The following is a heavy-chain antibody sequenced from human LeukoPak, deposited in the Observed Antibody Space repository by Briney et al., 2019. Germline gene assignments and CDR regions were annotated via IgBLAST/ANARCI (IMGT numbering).Heavy chain of an antibody. D-gene: IGHD3-22*01. CDR3: AKSPHYYDSSGYQGYYDY. Sequence: PGGSLRLSCAASGFTFSSYAMSWVRQAPGKGLEWVSTISGSGGSTYYADSVKGRFTISRDNSKNTLYLQMNSLRAEDTAVYYCAKSPHYYDSSGYQGYYDYWGQGTLVTVSS. CDR2: ISGSGGST. CDR1: GFTFSSYA. V-gene: IGHV3-23*01. J-gene: IGHJ4*02.